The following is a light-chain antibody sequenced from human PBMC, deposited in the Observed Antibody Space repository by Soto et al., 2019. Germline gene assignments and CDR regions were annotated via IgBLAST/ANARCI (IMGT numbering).Light chain of an antibody. Sequence: QSALTQPRSVSGSPGQSVTISCTGTRSDVGGYNYVPWYQQHPGKAPKRMIYDGSKRPSGVPDRFSGAKSGNTTSRTISGLQAEDAAAYYCCSYAGSYLVVGGGTELTVL. J-gene: IGLJ3*02. CDR3: CSYAGSYLV. CDR2: DGS. V-gene: IGLV2-11*01. CDR1: RSDVGGYNY.